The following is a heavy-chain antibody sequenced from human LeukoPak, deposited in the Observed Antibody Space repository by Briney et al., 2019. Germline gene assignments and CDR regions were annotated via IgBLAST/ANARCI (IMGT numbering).Heavy chain of an antibody. CDR1: GGSISSNNW. CDR2: IYHSRST. CDR3: ARDRSISATGPDY. Sequence: PSETLSLTCAVSGGSISSNNWWSWVRQPPGKGLEWIGEIYHSRSTNYNPSLASRVTISLDKSKNQFSLKLNSVTAADTAVYYCARDRSISATGPDYWGQGTLVTVSS. J-gene: IGHJ4*02. D-gene: IGHD6-13*01. V-gene: IGHV4-4*02.